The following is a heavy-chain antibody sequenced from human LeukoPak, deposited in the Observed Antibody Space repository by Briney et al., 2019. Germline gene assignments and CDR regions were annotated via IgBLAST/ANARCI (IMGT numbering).Heavy chain of an antibody. CDR2: IYYSGST. CDR3: ARVLYYDSSGYHNLYYFEY. CDR1: GGSISSSSYY. J-gene: IGHJ4*02. V-gene: IGHV4-39*07. D-gene: IGHD3-22*01. Sequence: KPSETLSLTCTVSGGSISSSSYYWGWIRQPPGKGLEWIGSIYYSGSTYYNPSLKSRVTISVDTSKNQFSLKLSSVTAADTAVYYCARVLYYDSSGYHNLYYFEYWGQGTLVTVSS.